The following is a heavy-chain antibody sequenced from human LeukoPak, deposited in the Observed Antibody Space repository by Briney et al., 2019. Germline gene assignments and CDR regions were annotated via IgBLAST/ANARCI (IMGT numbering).Heavy chain of an antibody. CDR2: FSVSGGGT. CDR1: GFTFNTCA. J-gene: IGHJ4*02. V-gene: IGHV3-23*01. Sequence: GGSLRLSCVASGFTFNTCAMTWVRQAPGKGLEWVSSFSVSGGGTYYADSVRGRFIISRDNSKNTLYLHMSSLRAEDTAVYYCVKDWRDESNCGGDCLQYWGQGTLVTVSS. CDR3: VKDWRDESNCGGDCLQY. D-gene: IGHD2-21*02.